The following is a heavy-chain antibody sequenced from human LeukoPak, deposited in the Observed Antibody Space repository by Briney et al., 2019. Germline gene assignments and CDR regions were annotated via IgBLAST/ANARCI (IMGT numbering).Heavy chain of an antibody. J-gene: IGHJ4*02. CDR3: ARGGTTIAAAGSTHDY. D-gene: IGHD6-13*01. CDR2: INPNSGGT. Sequence: GASVKVSCKASGYTFTGYFIHWARQAPGQGLEWMGWINPNSGGTNYAQKFQGRVTMTRDTSISTAYMELSRLRSDDTAVYYCARGGTTIAAAGSTHDYWGQGTLVTVSS. CDR1: GYTFTGYF. V-gene: IGHV1-2*02.